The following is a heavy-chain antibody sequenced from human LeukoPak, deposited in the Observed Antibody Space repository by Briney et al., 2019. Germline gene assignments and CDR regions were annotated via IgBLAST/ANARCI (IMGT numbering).Heavy chain of an antibody. J-gene: IGHJ4*02. CDR2: ISWNSGSI. V-gene: IGHV3-9*01. CDR1: GFTFDDYA. D-gene: IGHD6-19*01. Sequence: QPGGSLRLSCAASGFTFDDYAMHWVRPAPGKGLAWVSGISWNSGSIGYADSVKGRFTISRDNAKNSLYLQMNSLRAEDTALYYCAKDRYAASSGCGDYWGQGTLVTVSS. CDR3: AKDRYAASSGCGDY.